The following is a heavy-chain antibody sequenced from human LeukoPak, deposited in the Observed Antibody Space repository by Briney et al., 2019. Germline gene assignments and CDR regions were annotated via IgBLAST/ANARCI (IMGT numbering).Heavy chain of an antibody. CDR2: IYYSGST. CDR1: GGSISSSSYY. CDR3: LRTWNGNYYYYYGMDV. V-gene: IGHV4-39*01. J-gene: IGHJ6*02. D-gene: IGHD1-1*01. Sequence: PSETLSLTCTVSGGSISSSSYYWGWLRQPPGKGLEWIGSIYYSGSTYYNPSLKSRVTISVDTSKNQFSLKLSSVTAADTAVYYCLRTWNGNYYYYYGMDVWGQGTTVTVSS.